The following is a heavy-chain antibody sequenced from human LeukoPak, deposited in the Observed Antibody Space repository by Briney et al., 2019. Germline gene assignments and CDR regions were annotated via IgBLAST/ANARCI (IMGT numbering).Heavy chain of an antibody. D-gene: IGHD4-23*01. V-gene: IGHV3-7*01. CDR1: SFIFSNCW. Sequence: PGGSLRLSCVASSFIFSNCWMSWLRQTPGRGPEWVANINEDGGEKHYADSVKGRFTITRDNAKNILYLQINSLRGEDAAADNIAAERRGSSYYDGKEAFDHWGQGTLVAVSS. CDR3: AAERRGSSYYDGKEAFDH. CDR2: INEDGGEK. J-gene: IGHJ4*02.